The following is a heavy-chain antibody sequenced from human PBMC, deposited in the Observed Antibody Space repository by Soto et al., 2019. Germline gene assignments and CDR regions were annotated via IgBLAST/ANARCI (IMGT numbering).Heavy chain of an antibody. V-gene: IGHV4-30-4*01. CDR1: GGSICSGDYY. CDR3: ARKTYYYDSSGLLYYGMDV. J-gene: IGHJ6*02. CDR2: IYYSGST. D-gene: IGHD3-22*01. Sequence: PSETLSLTCTVSGGSICSGDYYWSWIRQPPGKGLEWIGYIYYSGSTYYNPSLKSRVTISVDTSKNQFSLKLSSVTAADTAVYYCARKTYYYDSSGLLYYGMDVWGQGTTVTVSS.